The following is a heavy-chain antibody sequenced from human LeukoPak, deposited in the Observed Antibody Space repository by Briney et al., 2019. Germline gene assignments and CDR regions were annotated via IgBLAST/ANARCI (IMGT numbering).Heavy chain of an antibody. CDR1: GFTFSDYW. D-gene: IGHD1-14*01. CDR3: ADPEWG. CDR2: INSDGTTT. J-gene: IGHJ3*01. Sequence: GGSLRLSCATSGFTFSDYWMHWVRQAPGKGPVWVSRINSDGTTTTYADYVKGRFTISRDNAKNSVYVQMNSMRADDAAVYYCADPEWGWGQGTMVTVSS. V-gene: IGHV3-74*01.